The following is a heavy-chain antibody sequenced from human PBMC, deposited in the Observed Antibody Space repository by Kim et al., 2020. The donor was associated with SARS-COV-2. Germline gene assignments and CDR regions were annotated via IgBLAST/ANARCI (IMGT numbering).Heavy chain of an antibody. V-gene: IGHV4-31*02. J-gene: IGHJ4*02. Sequence: YNPSLKSRVTISVDTSKNQFSLKLSSVTAADTAVYYCASSYYYDSSGYPDWGQGTLVTVSS. D-gene: IGHD3-22*01. CDR3: ASSYYYDSSGYPD.